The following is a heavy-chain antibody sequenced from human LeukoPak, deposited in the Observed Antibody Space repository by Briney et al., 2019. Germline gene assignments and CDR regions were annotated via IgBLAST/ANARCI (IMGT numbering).Heavy chain of an antibody. CDR3: ARNYYDSSGYH. D-gene: IGHD3-22*01. CDR1: GGTFSSYA. V-gene: IGHV1-69*04. Sequence: ASVKVSCKASGGTFSSYAISWVRQAPGQGLEWMGRIIPILGIANYAQKFQGRVTITADKSTSTAYMELSSLRSEDTAVYYCARNYYDSSGYHWGQGTLVTVSS. J-gene: IGHJ5*02. CDR2: IIPILGIA.